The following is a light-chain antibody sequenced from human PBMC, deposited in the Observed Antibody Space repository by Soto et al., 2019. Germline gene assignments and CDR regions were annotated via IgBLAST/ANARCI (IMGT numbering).Light chain of an antibody. J-gene: IGKJ4*01. CDR1: QDIRNG. Sequence: EIQRTQSRATLSTSEVARVTITCRASQDIRNGLVWYQQKPGKAPKLLIYAASTLQSGVPSRFSGSGSGTECTRTIISLQPEDFSTDFCQQLNSYPLTFGGGTKVDIK. CDR2: AAS. CDR3: QQLNSYPLT. V-gene: IGKV1-17*01.